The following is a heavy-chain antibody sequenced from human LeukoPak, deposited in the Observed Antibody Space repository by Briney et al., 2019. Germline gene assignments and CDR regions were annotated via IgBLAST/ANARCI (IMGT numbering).Heavy chain of an antibody. Sequence: PGRSLRLSCAASGFTFSSYAMHWVRQAPGKGLEWVAVISYDGSNKYYADSVKGRFTISRDNSKNTLYLQMNSLRAEDTAVYYCARDYTVTTNGYFDYWGQGTLVTVSS. D-gene: IGHD4-17*01. CDR2: ISYDGSNK. CDR1: GFTFSSYA. J-gene: IGHJ4*02. V-gene: IGHV3-30-3*01. CDR3: ARDYTVTTNGYFDY.